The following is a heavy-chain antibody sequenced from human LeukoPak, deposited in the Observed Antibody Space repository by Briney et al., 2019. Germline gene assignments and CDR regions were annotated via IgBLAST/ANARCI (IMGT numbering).Heavy chain of an antibody. D-gene: IGHD2-2*01. CDR2: INHSGST. CDR3: ARAFGYQLLFDSGPDYGMDV. Sequence: SETLSLTCAVYGGSFSGYYWSWIRQPPGKGLEWIGEINHSGSTNYNPSLKSRVTISVDTSKNQFSLKLSSVTAADTAVYYCARAFGYQLLFDSGPDYGMDVWGKGTTVTVSS. J-gene: IGHJ6*04. CDR1: GGSFSGYY. V-gene: IGHV4-34*01.